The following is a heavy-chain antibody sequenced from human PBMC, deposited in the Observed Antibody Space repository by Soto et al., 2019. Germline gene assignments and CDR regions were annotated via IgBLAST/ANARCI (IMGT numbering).Heavy chain of an antibody. CDR3: AKDRGQLERRGGWAFDI. J-gene: IGHJ3*02. Sequence: QVQLVESGGGVVQPGRSLRLSCAASGFTFSSYGMHWVRQAPGKGREWVAVISYDGSNKYYADSVKGEFTISRDNAKNTLYLQMNSLRAEDTAVYYCAKDRGQLERRGGWAFDIWGQGTMVTVSS. CDR1: GFTFSSYG. V-gene: IGHV3-30*18. D-gene: IGHD1-1*01. CDR2: ISYDGSNK.